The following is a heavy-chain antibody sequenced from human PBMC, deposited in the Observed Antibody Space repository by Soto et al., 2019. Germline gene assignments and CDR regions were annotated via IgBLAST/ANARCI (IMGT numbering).Heavy chain of an antibody. D-gene: IGHD2-15*01. CDR1: GGTFSSYA. CDR3: ASKVVGYCSGGSCYSIYGMDV. Sequence: SVKVSCKASGGTFSSYAISWVRQAPGQGLEWMGGIIPIFGTANYAQKFQGRVTITADESTSTAYMELSSLRSEDTAVYYCASKVVGYCSGGSCYSIYGMDVWGQGTTVTVSS. CDR2: IIPIFGTA. J-gene: IGHJ6*02. V-gene: IGHV1-69*13.